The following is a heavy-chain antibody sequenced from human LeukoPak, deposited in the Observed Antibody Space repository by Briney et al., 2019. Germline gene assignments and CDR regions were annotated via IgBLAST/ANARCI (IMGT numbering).Heavy chain of an antibody. D-gene: IGHD5-24*01. CDR2: INHSGST. Sequence: SETLSLTCAVYGGSFSGYYWSWIRQPQGKGLEWIGEINHSGSTNYNPSLKSRVTISVDTSKNQFSLKLSSVTAADTAVYYCARVFKRWLQLNGWFDPWGQGTLVTVSS. J-gene: IGHJ5*02. CDR1: GGSFSGYY. CDR3: ARVFKRWLQLNGWFDP. V-gene: IGHV4-34*01.